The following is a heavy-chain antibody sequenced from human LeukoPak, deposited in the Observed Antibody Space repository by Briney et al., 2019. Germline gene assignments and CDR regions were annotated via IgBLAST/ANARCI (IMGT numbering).Heavy chain of an antibody. V-gene: IGHV3-30*04. CDR3: AKERDSSGQFDY. D-gene: IGHD3-22*01. Sequence: GGSLRLSCAASGFTFSSYARHWVRQAPGKGLEWVAVISYDGSNKYYADSVKGRFTISRDNSKNTLYLQMNSLRAEDTAVYYCAKERDSSGQFDYWGQGTLVTVSS. J-gene: IGHJ4*02. CDR2: ISYDGSNK. CDR1: GFTFSSYA.